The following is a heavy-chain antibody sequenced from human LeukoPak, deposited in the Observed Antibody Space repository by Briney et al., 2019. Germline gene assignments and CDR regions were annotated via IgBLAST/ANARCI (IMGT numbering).Heavy chain of an antibody. Sequence: SETLSLTCTVSGGSISSGGYYWSWIRQHPGKGLEWIGYIYYSGSTYYNPSLKSRVTISVDTSKNQFSLKLSSVTAADTAVYYCARGARYCSSTSCYPYNWFDPWGQGTLVTVSS. V-gene: IGHV4-31*03. CDR2: IYYSGST. CDR3: ARGARYCSSTSCYPYNWFDP. J-gene: IGHJ5*02. D-gene: IGHD2-2*01. CDR1: GGSISSGGYY.